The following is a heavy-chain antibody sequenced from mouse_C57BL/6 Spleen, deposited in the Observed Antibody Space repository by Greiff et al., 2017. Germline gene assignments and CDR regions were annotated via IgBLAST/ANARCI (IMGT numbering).Heavy chain of an antibody. J-gene: IGHJ2*01. Sequence: EVQLQQSGAELVKPGASVKLSCTASGFNIKDYYMHWVKQRTEQGLEWIGRIDPEDGETKYAQTFQGKAIITEDTSSNTAYLQLRSLTSEDTAVYYCARSRITTDCYCDFWGQGTTLTVSS. CDR2: IDPEDGET. V-gene: IGHV14-2*01. CDR1: GFNIKDYY. D-gene: IGHD1-1*01. CDR3: ARSRITTDCYCDF.